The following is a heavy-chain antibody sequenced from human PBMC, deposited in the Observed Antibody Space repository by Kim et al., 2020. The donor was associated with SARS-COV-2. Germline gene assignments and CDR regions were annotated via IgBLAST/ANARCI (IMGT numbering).Heavy chain of an antibody. J-gene: IGHJ6*02. V-gene: IGHV4-59*13. CDR3: ARLHDYFWIDVATHYGLDV. D-gene: IGHD3-3*01. CDR1: GDSINRYY. CDR2: IYYRGNT. Sequence: SETLSLTCTVSGDSINRYYWSWIRQPPGKGLEWIGHIYYRGNTTYNPSLKSRVTISLDNSKNQFSQRLSSVSAADTAVYYCARLHDYFWIDVATHYGLDVWGQGTTVSVS.